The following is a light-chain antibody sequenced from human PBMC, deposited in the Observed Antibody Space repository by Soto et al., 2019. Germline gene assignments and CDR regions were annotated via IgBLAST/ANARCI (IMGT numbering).Light chain of an antibody. CDR3: QQYSNWPPEYT. CDR2: GAS. V-gene: IGKV3-15*01. Sequence: EIVMTQSPATLSVSPGERATLSCRASQSVSSNLAWYQQKPGQAPRLLIYGASTRATGIPARFSGSGSGTEVTLTITSLQSEDFAIYYCQQYSNWPPEYTFGQGTKLEIK. J-gene: IGKJ2*01. CDR1: QSVSSN.